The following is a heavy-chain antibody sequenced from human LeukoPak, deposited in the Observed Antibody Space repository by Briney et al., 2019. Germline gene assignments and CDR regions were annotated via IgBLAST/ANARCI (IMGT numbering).Heavy chain of an antibody. CDR1: GYTFTSYY. Sequence: ASVKVSCKASGYTFTSYYMHWVRQATGQGLEWMGWMNPNSDNTGYAQKFQGRVTMTRNTSISTAYMELSSLRSEDTAVYYCARGLGGALYNYVLYYFDYWGQGTLVTVSS. D-gene: IGHD5-18*01. V-gene: IGHV1-8*02. CDR3: ARGLGGALYNYVLYYFDY. CDR2: MNPNSDNT. J-gene: IGHJ4*02.